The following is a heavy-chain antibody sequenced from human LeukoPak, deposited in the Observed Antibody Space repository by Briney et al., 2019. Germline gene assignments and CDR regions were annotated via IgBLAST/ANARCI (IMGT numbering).Heavy chain of an antibody. CDR3: ARYRTSGSYLFDY. CDR1: GDSFTSYQ. Sequence: SETLSPTCIVSGDSFTSYQWSWVRQPAGKGLEWIGRISASGTTNSNPALKSRVTMSVDSSKNQFSLKMTSVTAADTAVYYCARYRTSGSYLFDYWGQGTLVTVSS. J-gene: IGHJ4*02. CDR2: ISASGTT. V-gene: IGHV4-4*07. D-gene: IGHD1-26*01.